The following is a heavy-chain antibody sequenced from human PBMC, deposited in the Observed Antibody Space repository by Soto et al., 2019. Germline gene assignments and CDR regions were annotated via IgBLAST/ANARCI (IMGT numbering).Heavy chain of an antibody. D-gene: IGHD5-12*01. Sequence: GGSLRLSCTASGFTFTTYGMHWVRQAPGKGLEWVAIIWSDGSNQYYGDPVKGRFTISRDNSKNTLYLLMNSLRADDTAVYFCARDTTRMATKSPPYYYGMDVWGQGTTVTVSS. CDR2: IWSDGSNQ. CDR3: ARDTTRMATKSPPYYYGMDV. V-gene: IGHV3-33*01. J-gene: IGHJ6*02. CDR1: GFTFTTYG.